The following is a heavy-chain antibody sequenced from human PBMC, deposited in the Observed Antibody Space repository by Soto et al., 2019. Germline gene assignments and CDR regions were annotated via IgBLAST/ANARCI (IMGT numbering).Heavy chain of an antibody. CDR1: GGSISSSSYY. J-gene: IGHJ4*02. Sequence: TSETLSLTCTVSGGSISSSSYYWGWIRQPPGKGLEWIGSIYYSGSTYYNPSLKSRVTISVDASKNQFSLKLSSVTAADTAVYYCARTRDYYDSSGYRWGQGTLVTVSS. V-gene: IGHV4-39*01. D-gene: IGHD3-22*01. CDR3: ARTRDYYDSSGYR. CDR2: IYYSGST.